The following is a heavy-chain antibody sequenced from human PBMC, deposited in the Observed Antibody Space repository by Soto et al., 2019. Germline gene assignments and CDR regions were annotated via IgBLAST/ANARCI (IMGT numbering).Heavy chain of an antibody. Sequence: ASVHVSSQASGRTLSSYASIWVRQAPGQGPQWTGGIIPIFXTANYAQKFQGRVTITADESTSKNSRYLQMNSLRTEDTALYHCAKDRAAVTGAYYYYGMEVGGQGTTVTVSS. CDR1: GRTLSSYA. CDR2: IIPIFXTA. V-gene: IGHV1-69*13. D-gene: IGHD6-19*01. CDR3: AKDRAAVTGAYYYYGMEV. J-gene: IGHJ6*02.